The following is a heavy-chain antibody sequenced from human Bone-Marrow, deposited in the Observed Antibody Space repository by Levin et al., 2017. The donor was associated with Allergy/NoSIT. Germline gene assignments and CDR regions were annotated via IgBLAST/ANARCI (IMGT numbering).Heavy chain of an antibody. J-gene: IGHJ3*02. CDR2: INPSGGSP. Sequence: ASVKVSCKASGYTFTSYYMHWVRQAPGQGLEWMGIINPSGGSPTYAQKFQGRVTMTRDTATRTVYMELSSLRYEDTAVYYCAREFVVVVVATAPPRDSDAFDIWGQGTMVTVSS. CDR1: GYTFTSYY. CDR3: AREFVVVVVATAPPRDSDAFDI. V-gene: IGHV1-46*01. D-gene: IGHD2-15*01.